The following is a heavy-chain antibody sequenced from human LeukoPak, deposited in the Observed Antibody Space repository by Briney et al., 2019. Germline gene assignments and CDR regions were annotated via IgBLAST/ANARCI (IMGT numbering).Heavy chain of an antibody. CDR2: ISAYNGNT. Sequence: ASVKVSCKASGYTFTSYGISWVRQAPGQGLEWMGWISAYNGNTNYAQKLQGRVTMTTDTSTSTAYMELRSLRSDDTAVYYCARARRESGWELLGEAFDIWGQGTMVTVSS. CDR3: ARARRESGWELLGEAFDI. D-gene: IGHD1-26*01. V-gene: IGHV1-18*01. J-gene: IGHJ3*02. CDR1: GYTFTSYG.